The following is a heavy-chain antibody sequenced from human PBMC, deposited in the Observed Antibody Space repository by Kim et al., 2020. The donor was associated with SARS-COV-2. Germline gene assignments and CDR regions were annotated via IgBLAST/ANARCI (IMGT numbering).Heavy chain of an antibody. CDR2: INTNTGNP. D-gene: IGHD6-13*01. CDR3: ARVLKSGTDY. CDR1: GYTFTTYA. J-gene: IGHJ4*02. Sequence: ASVKVSCKASGYTFTTYALNWVRQAPGQGLEWMGWINTNTGNPTYAQGFTGRFVFSLDTSVSTAYLQISGLKAEDTAVYYCARVLKSGTDYWGQGTLVTVSS. V-gene: IGHV7-4-1*02.